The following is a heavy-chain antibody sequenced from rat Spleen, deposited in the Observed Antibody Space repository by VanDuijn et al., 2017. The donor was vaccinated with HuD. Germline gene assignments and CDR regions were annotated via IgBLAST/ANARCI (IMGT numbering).Heavy chain of an antibody. CDR3: ARSAKYYYDGSYYYVHFDY. J-gene: IGHJ2*01. Sequence: QVQLKETGPGLVQPSETLSLTCTVSGFSLASNSVSWVRQPPGKGLEWMGVMWSGGSTDYNSALKSRLSISRDTSKNQVFLKMNSLQTEDTAMYFCARSAKYYYDGSYYYVHFDYWGQGVMVTVSS. D-gene: IGHD1-12*02. V-gene: IGHV2-1*01. CDR1: GFSLASNS. CDR2: MWSGGST.